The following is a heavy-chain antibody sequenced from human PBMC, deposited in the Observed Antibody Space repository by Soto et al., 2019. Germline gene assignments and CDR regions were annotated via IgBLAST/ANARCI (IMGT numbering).Heavy chain of an antibody. Sequence: EVQLLESGGGLVQPGGSLRLSCAASGFTFSSYAMSWVRQAPGKWLEWVSAISGSGGSTYYADSVKGRFTISKNNSKNTLYLQMNSLRAEDTAVYYCARRSSGWYFDYWGQGTLVTVSS. CDR3: ARRSSGWYFDY. CDR1: GFTFSSYA. J-gene: IGHJ4*02. V-gene: IGHV3-23*01. CDR2: ISGSGGST. D-gene: IGHD6-19*01.